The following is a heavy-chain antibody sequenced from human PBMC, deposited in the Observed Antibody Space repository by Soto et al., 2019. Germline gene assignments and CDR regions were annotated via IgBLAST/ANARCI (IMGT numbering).Heavy chain of an antibody. CDR3: AKDSPGSGRTPH. D-gene: IGHD6-19*01. Sequence: QVQLVESGGGVVQPGRSLRLSCAASGFTFSSYGMHWVRQAPGKGLEWVAVISYDGSNKYYADSVKGRFTISRDNSKNTLYLQMNSLRAEDTAVYYCAKDSPGSGRTPHWGQGTLVTVSS. V-gene: IGHV3-30*18. CDR1: GFTFSSYG. CDR2: ISYDGSNK. J-gene: IGHJ4*02.